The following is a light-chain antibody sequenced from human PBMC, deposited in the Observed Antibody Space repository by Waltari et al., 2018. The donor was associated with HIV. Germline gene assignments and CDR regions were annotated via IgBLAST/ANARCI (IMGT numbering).Light chain of an antibody. CDR2: DAS. Sequence: IVLTQSPATLSLYPWARATFPCRASQSVSSYLAWYQQKPGQAPRLLIYDASNRATGIPARFSGSGSGTDFTLTISSLEPEDFAVYYCQQRSNWPLTFGGGTKVEIK. CDR1: QSVSSY. V-gene: IGKV3-11*01. J-gene: IGKJ4*01. CDR3: QQRSNWPLT.